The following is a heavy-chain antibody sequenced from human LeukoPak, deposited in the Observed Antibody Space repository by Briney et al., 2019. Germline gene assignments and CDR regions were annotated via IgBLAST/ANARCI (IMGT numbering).Heavy chain of an antibody. CDR2: IKQDGSEK. J-gene: IGHJ4*02. V-gene: IGHV3-7*03. D-gene: IGHD3-9*01. CDR1: GCTFSSYC. Sequence: GGSLRLSCAVSGCTFSSYCMSWVRQAPGKGLERVANIKQDGSEKYYVDYVKGRFTISRDNAKSSLYLQMNSLRAEDTDVYYCAREGELRYFDWLSLGNFDYWGQGTLVTVSS. CDR3: AREGELRYFDWLSLGNFDY.